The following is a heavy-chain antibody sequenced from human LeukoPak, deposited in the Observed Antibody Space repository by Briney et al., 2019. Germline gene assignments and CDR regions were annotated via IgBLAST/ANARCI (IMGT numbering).Heavy chain of an antibody. CDR1: GGSFSGYY. CDR3: ARTSGVY. CDR2: INHSGST. V-gene: IGHV4-34*01. Sequence: SETLSLTCAVYGGSFSGYYWSWIRQPPGKGLEWIGEINHSGSTNYNPSLKSRVTISVDTSRNQFSLKLSSVTAADTAVYYCARTSGVYWGQGTLVTVSS. J-gene: IGHJ4*02. D-gene: IGHD3-10*01.